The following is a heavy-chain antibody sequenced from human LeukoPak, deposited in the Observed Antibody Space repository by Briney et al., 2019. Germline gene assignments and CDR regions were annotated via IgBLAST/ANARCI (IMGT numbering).Heavy chain of an antibody. CDR3: ARGGGDDFWSGYPSYYYYMDV. CDR2: ISAYNGNT. Sequence: ASVKVSCXASGYTFTSYGISWVRLAPGQGLEWMVWISAYNGNTNYAQKLQGRVTMTTDTSTSTAYMELRSLRSDDTAVYYCARGGGDDFWSGYPSYYYYMDVWGKGTTVTVSS. J-gene: IGHJ6*03. V-gene: IGHV1-18*01. D-gene: IGHD3-3*01. CDR1: GYTFTSYG.